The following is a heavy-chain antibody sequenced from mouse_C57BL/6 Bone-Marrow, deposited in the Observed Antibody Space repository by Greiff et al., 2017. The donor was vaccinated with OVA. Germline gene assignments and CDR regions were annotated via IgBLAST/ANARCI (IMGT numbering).Heavy chain of an antibody. CDR2: IWSGGST. Sequence: VHLVESGPGLVQPSQSLSITCTVSGFSLTSYGVHWVRQSPGKGLEWLGVIWSGGSTDYNAAFISRLSISKDNSKSQVFFKMNSLQADDTAIYYCARMDLLWLRRGSWFAYWGQGTLVTVSA. J-gene: IGHJ3*01. CDR1: GFSLTSYG. D-gene: IGHD2-2*01. CDR3: ARMDLLWLRRGSWFAY. V-gene: IGHV2-2*01.